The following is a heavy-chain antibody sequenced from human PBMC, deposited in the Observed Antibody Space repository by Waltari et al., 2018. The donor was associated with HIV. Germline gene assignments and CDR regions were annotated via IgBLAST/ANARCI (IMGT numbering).Heavy chain of an antibody. Sequence: QVQLVQSGSQLKKPGASLKISCKASGYTFNNYAMHWVRQAPGQGLEWMGWMNTNTGDPTYAQGFTGRFVFSLDTSMSTTYRQINTLKPEDSAVYYCARSPAFWGQGTLVIVSS. CDR3: ARSPAF. V-gene: IGHV7-4-1*02. J-gene: IGHJ4*02. CDR2: MNTNTGDP. CDR1: GYTFNNYA.